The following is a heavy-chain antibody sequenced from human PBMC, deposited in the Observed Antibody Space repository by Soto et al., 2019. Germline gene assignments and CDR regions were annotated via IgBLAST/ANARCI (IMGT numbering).Heavy chain of an antibody. V-gene: IGHV1-18*04. CDR3: ARDLYGSGDSDAFDI. CDR2: ISAYNGNT. Sequence: ASVKVSCKASGYTFTSYGISWVRQAPGQGLEWMGWISAYNGNTNYAQKLQGRVTMTTDTSTSTAYMEPRSLRSDDTAVYYCARDLYGSGDSDAFDIWGQGTMVTVSS. J-gene: IGHJ3*02. D-gene: IGHD3-10*01. CDR1: GYTFTSYG.